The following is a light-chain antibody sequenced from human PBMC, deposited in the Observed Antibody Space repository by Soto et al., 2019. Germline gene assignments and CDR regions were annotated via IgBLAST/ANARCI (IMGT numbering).Light chain of an antibody. CDR2: AAS. Sequence: DIQMTQSPSSLSASVGDRVTITCRASQGISTDLGWYQQKPGKAPKRLIYAASSLQSGVPSRFSGSGSGTEFTLTISSLQPEDFATYYCLQHNSYPRYTFGQGTKLEIK. CDR1: QGISTD. V-gene: IGKV1-17*01. CDR3: LQHNSYPRYT. J-gene: IGKJ2*01.